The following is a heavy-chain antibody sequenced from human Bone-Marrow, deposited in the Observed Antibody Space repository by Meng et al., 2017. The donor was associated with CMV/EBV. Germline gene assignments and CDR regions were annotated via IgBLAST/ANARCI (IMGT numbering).Heavy chain of an antibody. Sequence: GGSLRLSCAASGFTFSDYYMSWIRQAPGKGLEWVSYISSSGSTIYYADSVKGRFTISRDNAKNTQYLQMNSLRAEDMAGYYCARDPNVYSGYEVFGDYWGQGTLVTVSS. V-gene: IGHV3-11*01. CDR3: ARDPNVYSGYEVFGDY. J-gene: IGHJ4*02. CDR1: GFTFSDYY. D-gene: IGHD5-12*01. CDR2: ISSSGSTI.